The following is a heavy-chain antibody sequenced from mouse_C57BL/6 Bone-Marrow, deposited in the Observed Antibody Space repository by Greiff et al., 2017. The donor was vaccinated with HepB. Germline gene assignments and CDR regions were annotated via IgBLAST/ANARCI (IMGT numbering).Heavy chain of an antibody. V-gene: IGHV1-39*01. CDR3: ARHYGSSSFYAMDY. CDR2: INPNYGTT. D-gene: IGHD1-1*01. Sequence: VQLKESGPELVKPGASVKISCKASGYSFTDYNMNWVKQSNGKSLEWIGVINPNYGTTSYNQKFKGKATLTVDQSSSTAYMQLNSLTSEDSAVYYCARHYGSSSFYAMDYWGPGTSVTVSS. CDR1: GYSFTDYN. J-gene: IGHJ4*01.